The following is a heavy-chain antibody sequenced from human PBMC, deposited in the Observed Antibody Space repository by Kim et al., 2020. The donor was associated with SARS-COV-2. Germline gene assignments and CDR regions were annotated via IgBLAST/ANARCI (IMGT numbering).Heavy chain of an antibody. V-gene: IGHV3-30*18. Sequence: GGSLRLSCAASGFTFSTYIFHWVRQAPGKGLEWVAVLSQDGNNKYYSDSVKGRFTISRDNSRNTVSLQMNSLRPEDTGVYYCVKDLITTRLNSRGMDVWGQGTTVTVSS. CDR2: LSQDGNNK. D-gene: IGHD3-10*01. J-gene: IGHJ6*02. CDR3: VKDLITTRLNSRGMDV. CDR1: GFTFSTYI.